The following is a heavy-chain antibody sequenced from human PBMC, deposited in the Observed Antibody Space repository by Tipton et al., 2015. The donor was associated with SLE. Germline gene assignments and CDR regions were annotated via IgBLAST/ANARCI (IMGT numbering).Heavy chain of an antibody. J-gene: IGHJ3*02. CDR1: GFSFITYD. CDR3: SRATAQLSALDI. Sequence: SGFSFITYDMHWVRQAPGKGLEWVAFLSYEGKNKYYADSVKGRFTISRDNSKNTLFLQMNSLRSEDTAVYYCSRATAQLSALDIWGQGTMVTASS. CDR2: LSYEGKNK. D-gene: IGHD1-1*01. V-gene: IGHV3-30*02.